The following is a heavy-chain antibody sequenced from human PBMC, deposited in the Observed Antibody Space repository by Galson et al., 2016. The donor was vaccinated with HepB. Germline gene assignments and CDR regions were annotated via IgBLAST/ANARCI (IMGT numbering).Heavy chain of an antibody. CDR1: GFTFTSYG. CDR3: VKDPNWESGC. Sequence: SLRLSCAAPGFTFTSYGFNWVRQTPGKGLEWVSNISFRGESTSYANSVKGRFTISRDNSKNTLYLQMNSLRAEDTAVYYCVKDPNWESGCWGLGTLVTVSS. D-gene: IGHD7-27*01. J-gene: IGHJ4*02. CDR2: ISFRGEST. V-gene: IGHV3-23*01.